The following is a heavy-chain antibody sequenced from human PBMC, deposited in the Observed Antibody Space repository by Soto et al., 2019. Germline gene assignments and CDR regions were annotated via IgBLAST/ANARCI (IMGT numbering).Heavy chain of an antibody. CDR2: ISDGGDLT. Sequence: FLRLSCAASGFAFTGHPMSWVRQAPEKGLEWVAGISDGGDLTYNADSVKGRFTISRDNSRNTLYLQMNSLRAEDTAVYYCARRVIGSSRAFDIWGQGTMVTVSS. CDR3: ARRVIGSSRAFDI. D-gene: IGHD3-10*01. V-gene: IGHV3-23*01. J-gene: IGHJ3*02. CDR1: GFAFTGHP.